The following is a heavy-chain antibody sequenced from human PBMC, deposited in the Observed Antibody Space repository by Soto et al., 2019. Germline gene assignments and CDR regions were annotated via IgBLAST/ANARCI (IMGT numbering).Heavy chain of an antibody. J-gene: IGHJ4*02. V-gene: IGHV3-30*18. Sequence: PGGSLRLSCAASGFTFSSYGMHWVRQAPGKGLEWVAVISYDVSNKYYADSVKGRFTISRDNSKNTLYLQMNSLRAEDTAVYYCAKTHQDIVVVPAAIAVDYWGQGTLVTVSS. CDR2: ISYDVSNK. CDR3: AKTHQDIVVVPAAIAVDY. D-gene: IGHD2-2*02. CDR1: GFTFSSYG.